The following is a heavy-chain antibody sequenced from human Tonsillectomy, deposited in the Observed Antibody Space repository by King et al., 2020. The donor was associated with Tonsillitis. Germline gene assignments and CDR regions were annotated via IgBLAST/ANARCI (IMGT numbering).Heavy chain of an antibody. D-gene: IGHD3-3*01. V-gene: IGHV4-30-2*01. CDR2: IYHNGAT. CDR1: GGSIRSGGYS. CDR3: ARAYYDFWTGHGMRFFDP. J-gene: IGHJ5*02. Sequence: QLQESGSGLVRPSQTLSLTCTVSGGSIRSGGYSWSWIRQPPGEGLEWIGNIYHNGATYYTPSLKNRVTISLDTSKNQFSLKLNSVTAADTAIYYCARAYYDFWTGHGMRFFDPWGQGTLVTVSS.